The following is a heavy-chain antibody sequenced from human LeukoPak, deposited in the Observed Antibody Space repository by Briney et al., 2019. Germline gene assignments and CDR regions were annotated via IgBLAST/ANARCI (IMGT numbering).Heavy chain of an antibody. Sequence: SETLSLTCAVSGGSISSSNWWSWVRQPPGKGLEWIGEIYHSGSTNYNPSLKSRVTISVDKSKNQFSLKLSSVTAADTAVYYCARDGGFGELLPTGDYWGQGTLVTVSS. CDR1: GGSISSSNW. J-gene: IGHJ4*02. V-gene: IGHV4-4*02. CDR3: ARDGGFGELLPTGDY. CDR2: IYHSGST. D-gene: IGHD3-10*01.